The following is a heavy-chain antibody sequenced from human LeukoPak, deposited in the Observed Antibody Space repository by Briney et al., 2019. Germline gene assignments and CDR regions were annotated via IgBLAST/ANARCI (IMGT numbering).Heavy chain of an antibody. V-gene: IGHV4-34*01. CDR1: GDSISSYY. CDR2: INHSGST. J-gene: IGHJ3*02. Sequence: SETLSLTCTVSGDSISSYYWSWIRQPPGKGLEWIGEINHSGSTNYNPSLKSRVTISVDTSKNQFPLKLNSVTAADTAVYYCARGIVVVVDAFNIWGQGTMATVSS. D-gene: IGHD3-22*01. CDR3: ARGIVVVVDAFNI.